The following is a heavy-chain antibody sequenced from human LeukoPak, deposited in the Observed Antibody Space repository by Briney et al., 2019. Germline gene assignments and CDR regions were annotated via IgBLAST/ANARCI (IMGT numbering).Heavy chain of an antibody. CDR1: GYTFTGYY. J-gene: IGHJ4*02. CDR2: INTNTGNP. Sequence: ASVKASCKASGYTFTGYYMHWVRQAPGQGLEWMGWINTNTGNPTYAQGFTGRFVFSLDTSVSTAYLQISSLKAEDTAVYYCARRPYRQDLDYWGQGTLVTVSS. CDR3: ARRPYRQDLDY. V-gene: IGHV7-4-1*02. D-gene: IGHD5-18*01.